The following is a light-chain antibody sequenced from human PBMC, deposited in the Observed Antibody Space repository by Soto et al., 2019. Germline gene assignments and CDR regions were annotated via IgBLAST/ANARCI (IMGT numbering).Light chain of an antibody. CDR1: QGIDKY. CDR2: AAS. J-gene: IGKJ4*01. CDR3: QKYNSDFALT. V-gene: IGKV1-27*01. Sequence: DIQMTQSPSSLSASVGDGVTSTCRASQGIDKYLAWYQQKPGKVPKLLIYAASTLQSGVPSRFSGSGSGTHFTLTISSLQPEDVATYYCQKYNSDFALTFGGGTKVEIK.